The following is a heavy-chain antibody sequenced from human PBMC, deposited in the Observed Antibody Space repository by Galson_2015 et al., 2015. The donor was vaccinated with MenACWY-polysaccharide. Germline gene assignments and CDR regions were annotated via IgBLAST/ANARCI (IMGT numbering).Heavy chain of an antibody. D-gene: IGHD3-10*01. CDR2: ISSSGGST. Sequence: SLRLSCAASGFSFGSSAMTWVRQAPGTGLEWVSLISSSGGSTYYAEPVTGRFTISRDNFKNTLFLQVNSLRAGDTAIYYCAKVDGPGDFYGLDHWGQGTPVLVSS. J-gene: IGHJ4*02. V-gene: IGHV3-23*01. CDR1: GFSFGSSA. CDR3: AKVDGPGDFYGLDH.